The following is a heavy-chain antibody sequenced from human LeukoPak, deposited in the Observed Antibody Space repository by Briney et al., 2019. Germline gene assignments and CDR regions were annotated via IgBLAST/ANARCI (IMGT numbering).Heavy chain of an antibody. Sequence: SVKVSCNASGATFSSYAICWVRQAPGQRLEWMGGIIPILGTTNYAQKFQGRVTITADESTNTAYMELSSLRSEDTAVYYCARDLQVGSGDYWGQGTLVAVSS. CDR2: IIPILGTT. D-gene: IGHD1-26*01. J-gene: IGHJ4*02. CDR3: ARDLQVGSGDY. V-gene: IGHV1-69*01. CDR1: GATFSSYA.